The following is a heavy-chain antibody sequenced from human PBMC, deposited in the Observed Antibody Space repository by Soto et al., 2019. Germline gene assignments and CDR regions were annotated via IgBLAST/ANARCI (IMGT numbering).Heavy chain of an antibody. Sequence: GGSLRLSCAASGFTVSRNYMSWVRQAPGKGLEWVSVIYSGGSTYYADSVKGRFTISRDNTKNTLYLQMNSLRAEDTAVYYCATSSLAYFDYWGQGTLVTVSS. CDR3: ATSSLAYFDY. D-gene: IGHD3-16*02. CDR1: GFTVSRNY. J-gene: IGHJ4*02. CDR2: IYSGGST. V-gene: IGHV3-53*01.